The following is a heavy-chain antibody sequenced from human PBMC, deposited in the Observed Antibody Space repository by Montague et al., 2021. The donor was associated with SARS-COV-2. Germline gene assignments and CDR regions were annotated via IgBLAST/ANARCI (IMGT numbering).Heavy chain of an antibody. CDR1: GGSINSYY. J-gene: IGHJ6*02. D-gene: IGHD2-2*01. CDR2: IYYSGST. CDR3: AQTSGGAYYYPMDV. V-gene: IGHV4-59*01. Sequence: SETLSLTCAVSGGSINSYYWSWIRQPPGKGLEWIGYIYYSGSTIYNPSLKSRVTISVDTSKNQFSVKLSSVTAADTAVYYCAQTSGGAYYYPMDVWGQGITVTVSS.